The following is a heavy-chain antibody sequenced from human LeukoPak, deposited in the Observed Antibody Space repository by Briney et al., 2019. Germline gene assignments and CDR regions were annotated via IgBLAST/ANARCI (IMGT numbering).Heavy chain of an antibody. V-gene: IGHV1-3*04. J-gene: IGHJ1*01. CDR1: GYTFTSYG. CDR3: ARGGAAAGAAEYFQH. CDR2: INTGNGDT. D-gene: IGHD6-13*01. Sequence: ASVKVSCKASGYTFTSYGISWVRQAPGQGLEWMGWINTGNGDTKYSQRFQGRVTITRDTSASTVYMELSSLRSEDTTVYYCARGGAAAGAAEYFQHWGQGTLVTVSS.